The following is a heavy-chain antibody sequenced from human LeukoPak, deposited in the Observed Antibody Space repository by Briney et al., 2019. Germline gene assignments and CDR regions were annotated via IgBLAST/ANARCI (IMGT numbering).Heavy chain of an antibody. CDR2: IDNGGSYK. D-gene: IGHD5-24*01. CDR1: GFTFSTYG. V-gene: IGHV3-30*19. Sequence: GRTLRLSCAASGFTFSTYGMHWVPQAPGKGLEWVAFIDNGGSYKYYADSAKGRFTISRDNSSNALCLQMNRLRVEDTAVYYCARTILPSLDYWGQGTLVTVSS. J-gene: IGHJ4*02. CDR3: ARTILPSLDY.